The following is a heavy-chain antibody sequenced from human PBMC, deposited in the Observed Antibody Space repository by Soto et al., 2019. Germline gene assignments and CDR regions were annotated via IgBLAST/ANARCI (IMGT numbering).Heavy chain of an antibody. CDR1: GDSGGFISSSSYH. Sequence: SETLSLTCTVSGDSGGFISSSSYHWGWIRQPPGKGLEWIGNIYYSGSTYYNPSLKSRVTISVDTSKNQFSLKLSSVTAADTAVYYCSRDVWDTAMVNYYYYYGMEVWGQGTTVTVSS. CDR2: IYYSGST. CDR3: SRDVWDTAMVNYYYYYGMEV. J-gene: IGHJ6*02. D-gene: IGHD5-18*01. V-gene: IGHV4-39*07.